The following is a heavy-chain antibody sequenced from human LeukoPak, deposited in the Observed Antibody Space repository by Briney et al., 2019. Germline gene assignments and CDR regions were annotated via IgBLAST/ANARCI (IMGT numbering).Heavy chain of an antibody. D-gene: IGHD3-22*01. CDR2: INWNGGST. CDR1: GFTFDDYG. CDR3: AKTYYYDSSGYWFDY. J-gene: IGHJ4*02. V-gene: IGHV3-20*04. Sequence: GGSLRLSCAASGFTFDDYGMNWVRQAPGKGLEWVSGINWNGGSTGYADSVKGRFTISRDNAKNSLYLQMNSLRADDTALYYCAKTYYYDSSGYWFDYWGQGTLVTVSS.